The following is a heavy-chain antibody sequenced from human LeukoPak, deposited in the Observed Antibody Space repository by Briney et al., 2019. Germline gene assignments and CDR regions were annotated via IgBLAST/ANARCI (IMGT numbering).Heavy chain of an antibody. Sequence: SVKVSCKASGGTFSSYAISWVRQAPGHGREWMGGIIPIFGTANYAQKFQGRVMITTDESTSTAYMELSSLRSEDTAVYYCARAGIAVADRHFDYWGQGTLVTVSS. J-gene: IGHJ4*02. CDR1: GGTFSSYA. CDR2: IIPIFGTA. V-gene: IGHV1-69*05. CDR3: ARAGIAVADRHFDY. D-gene: IGHD6-19*01.